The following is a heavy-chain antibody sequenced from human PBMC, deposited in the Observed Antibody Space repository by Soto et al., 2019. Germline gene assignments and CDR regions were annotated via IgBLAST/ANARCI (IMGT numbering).Heavy chain of an antibody. Sequence: EVQLVESGGGLVKPGGSLRLSCVASGFTFSGYSINWVRQAPGKGLEWVSYISGPSIYIYYADSVKGRFTISRDNAKSAVYLQMNSLRAEDTAVYYCAGGFRNGFNVWGQGTTVSVSS. CDR1: GFTFSGYS. V-gene: IGHV3-21*01. D-gene: IGHD2-8*01. CDR3: AGGFRNGFNV. CDR2: ISGPSIYI. J-gene: IGHJ6*02.